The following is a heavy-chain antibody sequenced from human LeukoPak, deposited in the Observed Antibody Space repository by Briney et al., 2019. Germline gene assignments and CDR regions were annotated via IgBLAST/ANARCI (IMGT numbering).Heavy chain of an antibody. Sequence: SETLPLTCTVSGGSISSYYWSWIRQPPGKGLEWIGYIYYSGSTNCNPSLKSRVTISVDTSKNQFSLKLSSVTAADTAVYYCARSEEDYDILTGYYLASGMDVWGKGTTVTVSS. V-gene: IGHV4-59*01. CDR1: GGSISSYY. J-gene: IGHJ6*04. D-gene: IGHD3-9*01. CDR3: ARSEEDYDILTGYYLASGMDV. CDR2: IYYSGST.